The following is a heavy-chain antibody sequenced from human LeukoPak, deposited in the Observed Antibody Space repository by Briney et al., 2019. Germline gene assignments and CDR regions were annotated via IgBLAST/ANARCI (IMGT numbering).Heavy chain of an antibody. CDR1: GYTFTGYY. V-gene: IGHV1-46*01. Sequence: ASVKVSCKASGYTFTGYYMHWVRQAPGQGLEWMGIINPSGGSTSYAQKFQGRVTMTRDMSTSTVYMELSSLRSEDTAVYYCARGQGEQLVKYYYYYYMDVWGKGTTVTVSS. D-gene: IGHD6-6*01. CDR2: INPSGGST. CDR3: ARGQGEQLVKYYYYYYMDV. J-gene: IGHJ6*03.